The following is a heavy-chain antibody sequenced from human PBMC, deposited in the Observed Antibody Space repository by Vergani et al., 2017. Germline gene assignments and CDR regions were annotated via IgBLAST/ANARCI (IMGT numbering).Heavy chain of an antibody. V-gene: IGHV4-34*01. CDR3: ARGEVRGIAASRYYYYYYMDV. Sequence: QVQLQQWGAGLLKPSETLSLTCAVYGGSFSGYYWSWIRQPPGKGLEWIGEINHSGSTNYNPSLKSRVTISLDTSKNQFSLKLSSVTAADTAVYYCARGEVRGIAASRYYYYYYMDVWGEGTTVTVSS. CDR1: GGSFSGYY. CDR2: INHSGST. J-gene: IGHJ6*03. D-gene: IGHD6-25*01.